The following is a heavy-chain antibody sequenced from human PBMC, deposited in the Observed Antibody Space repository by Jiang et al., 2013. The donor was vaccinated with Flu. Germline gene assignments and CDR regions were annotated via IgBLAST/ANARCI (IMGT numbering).Heavy chain of an antibody. CDR2: INAGNGNT. Sequence: KKPGASVKISCEASGYTFTSYTIHWVRQAPGQRLEWMGWINAGNGNTQYSQKFQGRVTMTRDTSATTAYMVVSSLRSEDTAIYYCARVHSSGRQVNAVDIWGQGTLVTVSS. D-gene: IGHD6-19*01. J-gene: IGHJ3*02. CDR3: ARVHSSGRQVNAVDI. CDR1: GYTFTSYT. V-gene: IGHV1-3*01.